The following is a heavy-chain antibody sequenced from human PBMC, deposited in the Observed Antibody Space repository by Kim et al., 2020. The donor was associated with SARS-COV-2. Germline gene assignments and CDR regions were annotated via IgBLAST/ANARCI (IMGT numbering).Heavy chain of an antibody. J-gene: IGHJ4*02. CDR3: ARGGGRYFDWLSTGFDY. V-gene: IGHV1-69*13. CDR1: GGTFSSYA. D-gene: IGHD3-9*01. CDR2: IIPIFGTA. Sequence: SVKVSCKASGGTFSSYAISWVRQPPGQGLEWMGGIIPIFGTANYAQKFQGRVTITADESTSTAYMVLSSLRSEDTAVYYCARGGGRYFDWLSTGFDYWGQGTLVTVSS.